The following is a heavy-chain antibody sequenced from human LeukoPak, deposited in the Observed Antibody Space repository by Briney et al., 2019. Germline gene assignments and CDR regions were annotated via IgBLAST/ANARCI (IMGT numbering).Heavy chain of an antibody. Sequence: SESLSLTCAVYGGSFSGYCWSWIRQPPGKGLEWVGEINHSGSTNYNPSLKSRVTISVDTTKTQFSLKLSSVIAADTVVYYCARGLVVVVPHWFEPWGQGTLVTVSS. D-gene: IGHD2-15*01. CDR3: ARGLVVVVPHWFEP. J-gene: IGHJ5*02. V-gene: IGHV4-34*01. CDR1: GGSFSGYC. CDR2: INHSGST.